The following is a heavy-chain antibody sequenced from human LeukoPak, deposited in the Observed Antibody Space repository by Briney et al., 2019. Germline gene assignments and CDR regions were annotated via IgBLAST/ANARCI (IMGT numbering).Heavy chain of an antibody. CDR2: IYTSGST. CDR3: ARDCLFRSSQDY. Sequence: SETLSLTCTVSGGSISSYYWSCILQPAGKGLQWIGRIYTSGSTNYNPSLKSRVTMSVDTSKNQFSLKLSSVTAADTAVYYCARDCLFRSSQDYWGQGTLVTVSS. CDR1: GGSISSYY. V-gene: IGHV4-4*07. J-gene: IGHJ4*02. D-gene: IGHD1-26*01.